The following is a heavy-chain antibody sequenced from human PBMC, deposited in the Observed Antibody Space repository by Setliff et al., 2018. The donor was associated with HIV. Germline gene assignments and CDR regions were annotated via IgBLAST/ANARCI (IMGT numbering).Heavy chain of an antibody. Sequence: GASVKVSCKTSGYTFTTSGISWVRQAPGQGLEWMGGIIPAFGTPQYAQNFQGRVTITTDESTSTAYMELSSLRSEDTAVYYCARVSGFYYGSGTPGFDPWGQGTLVTVSS. CDR2: IIPAFGTP. D-gene: IGHD3-10*01. V-gene: IGHV1-69*05. CDR3: ARVSGFYYGSGTPGFDP. CDR1: GYTFTTSG. J-gene: IGHJ5*02.